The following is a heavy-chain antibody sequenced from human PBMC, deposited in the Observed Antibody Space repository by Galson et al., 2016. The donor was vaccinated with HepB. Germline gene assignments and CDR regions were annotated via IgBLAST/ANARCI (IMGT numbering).Heavy chain of an antibody. CDR1: GASISSHNW. D-gene: IGHD5-18*01. CDR2: IDHRGTT. CDR3: ASVKGYSYGYWFDP. Sequence: ETLSLTCTVSGASISSHNWWNWVRQPPGKGLEWIGEIDHRGTTNYNPSLKSRVTISIDKSKNQFSLKLRSVTAADTAVYYCASVKGYSYGYWFDPWGQGTLVTVSS. J-gene: IGHJ5*02. V-gene: IGHV4-4*02.